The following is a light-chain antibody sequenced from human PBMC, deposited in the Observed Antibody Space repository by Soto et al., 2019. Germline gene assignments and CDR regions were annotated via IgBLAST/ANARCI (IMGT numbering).Light chain of an antibody. J-gene: IGLJ1*01. CDR1: SSDVGGYNY. V-gene: IGLV2-14*01. Sequence: QSVLIQPASVSGSRGQSITISCTGASSDVGGYNYVSWYQQFPGRAPKVMIYEVTNRPSGVSNRFSGTKSGNTASLTISGLQAEDEADYYCSSYTSSSTYVFGTGTKLTVL. CDR3: SSYTSSSTYV. CDR2: EVT.